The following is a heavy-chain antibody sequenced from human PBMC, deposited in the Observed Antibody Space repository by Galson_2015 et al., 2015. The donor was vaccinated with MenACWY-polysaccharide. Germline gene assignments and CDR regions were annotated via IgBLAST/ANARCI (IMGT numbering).Heavy chain of an antibody. D-gene: IGHD2-15*01. J-gene: IGHJ3*02. V-gene: IGHV3-23*01. CDR3: AKDSPRHCSGGSCYDAFDI. CDR2: ISGSGGST. Sequence: SLRLSCAASGFTFSSYAMSWVRQAPGKGLEWVSTISGSGGSTYYADSVKGRFTISRDNSKNTLYVQMNSLRAEDTAVYYCAKDSPRHCSGGSCYDAFDIWGQRTMATVSS. CDR1: GFTFSSYA.